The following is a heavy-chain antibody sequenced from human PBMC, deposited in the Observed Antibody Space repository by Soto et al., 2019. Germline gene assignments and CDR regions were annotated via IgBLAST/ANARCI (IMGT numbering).Heavy chain of an antibody. CDR1: GCTFSSYD. CDR2: IIPIFGTA. Sequence: QVQLVQSGAEVKKPGSSVKVSCKASGCTFSSYDISWVRQAPGQGLEWMGGIIPIFGTANYAQKFQGRVTITADESTSTAYMELSSLRSEDTDVYYCARSFLEWDLDGAWFEPWGQGTLVTVSS. CDR3: ARSFLEWDLDGAWFEP. D-gene: IGHD3-3*01. V-gene: IGHV1-69*01. J-gene: IGHJ5*02.